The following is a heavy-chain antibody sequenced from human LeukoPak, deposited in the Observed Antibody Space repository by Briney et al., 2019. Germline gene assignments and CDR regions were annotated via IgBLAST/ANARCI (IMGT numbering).Heavy chain of an antibody. Sequence: ASVKVSCKASRYTFTGYYMHWVRQAPGQGLEWMGWINPNSGGTNYAQKFQGRVTMTRDTSISTAYMELSRLRSDDTAVYYCARAARIAAAGTSWFDPWGQGTLVTVSS. CDR2: INPNSGGT. CDR3: ARAARIAAAGTSWFDP. CDR1: RYTFTGYY. V-gene: IGHV1-2*02. J-gene: IGHJ5*02. D-gene: IGHD6-13*01.